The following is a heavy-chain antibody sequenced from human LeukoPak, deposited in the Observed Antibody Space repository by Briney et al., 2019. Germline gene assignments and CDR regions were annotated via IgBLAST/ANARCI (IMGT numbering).Heavy chain of an antibody. D-gene: IGHD3-3*01. CDR2: IITRNNYM. V-gene: IGHV3-21*01. Sequence: RGSLRLSCAASGFTFSEYSINWVRQDPGKGLECVSSIITRNNYMYYGESVKGRFTISRDNAKNSLYLQMNSLRPEDTAVYYCARDIGTSEWFFDLWGRGTLVTVSS. CDR1: GFTFSEYS. CDR3: ARDIGTSEWFFDL. J-gene: IGHJ2*01.